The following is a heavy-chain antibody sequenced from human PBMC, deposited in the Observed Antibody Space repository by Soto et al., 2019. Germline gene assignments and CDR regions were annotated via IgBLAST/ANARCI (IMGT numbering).Heavy chain of an antibody. V-gene: IGHV3-30*18. CDR2: ISYDGSNK. D-gene: IGHD3-22*01. CDR3: AKSSEDYDSSGLYY. J-gene: IGHJ4*02. Sequence: VGSLRLSCAASGFTFSSYGMHWVRQAPGKGLEWVAVISYDGSNKYYADSVKGRFTISRDNSKNTLYLQMNSLRAEDTAVYYCAKSSEDYDSSGLYYWGQGTLVTVSS. CDR1: GFTFSSYG.